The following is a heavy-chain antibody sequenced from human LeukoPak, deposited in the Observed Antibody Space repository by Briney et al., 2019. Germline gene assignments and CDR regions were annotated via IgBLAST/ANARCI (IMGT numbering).Heavy chain of an antibody. CDR3: VSFYETN. J-gene: IGHJ4*02. CDR1: GYYV. D-gene: IGHD2-2*01. CDR2: VDSDGSWT. V-gene: IGHV3-74*01. Sequence: AGGSLRLSCAASGYYVMHWVRHAPGQGLGWVSHVDSDGSWTSHADSVKGRFTISKDNAKNTMYLQMNNLRTEDTAVYYCVSFYETNWGRGTLVTVSS.